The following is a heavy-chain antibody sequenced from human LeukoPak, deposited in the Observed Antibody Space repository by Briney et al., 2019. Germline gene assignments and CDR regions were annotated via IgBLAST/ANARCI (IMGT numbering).Heavy chain of an antibody. CDR1: GFNVRANY. V-gene: IGHV3-53*01. CDR2: LYSGGGA. CDR3: ARATAFQFMGTYIS. Sequence: PGGSLRLSCAASGFNVRANYMAWVRQSPGKGLECVSVLYSGGGAFYADSVKGRFTVSRDDAWNTVYLQMNSLRAEDTGVYYCARATAFQFMGTYISWGLGVLVTVSS. D-gene: IGHD1-7*01. J-gene: IGHJ5*02.